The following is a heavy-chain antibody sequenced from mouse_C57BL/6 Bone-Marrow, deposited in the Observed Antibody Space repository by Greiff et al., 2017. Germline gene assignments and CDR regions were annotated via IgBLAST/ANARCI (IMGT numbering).Heavy chain of an antibody. CDR1: GYTFTSYG. CDR3: ARSGYYYGSSCFAY. V-gene: IGHV1-81*01. D-gene: IGHD1-1*01. Sequence: LQESGAELARPGASVKLSCKASGYTFTSYGISWVKQRTGQGLEWIGEIYPRSGNTYYNEKFKGKATLTADKSASTAYMELRSLKSEDSAVYFCARSGYYYGSSCFAYWGQGTLVTVSA. CDR2: IYPRSGNT. J-gene: IGHJ3*01.